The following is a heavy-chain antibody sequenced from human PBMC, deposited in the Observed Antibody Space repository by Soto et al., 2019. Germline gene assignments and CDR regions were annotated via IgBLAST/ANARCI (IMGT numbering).Heavy chain of an antibody. CDR2: IKQDGSDK. CDR3: ARDKKVYDFFGADDAFDI. J-gene: IGHJ3*02. V-gene: IGHV3-7*05. D-gene: IGHD3-3*01. Sequence: EVQLVESGGGLVQPGGSLRLSCAASGFTFRSYWMSWVRQAPGKGLEWVASIKQDGSDKYYVESVKGRFTISRDNAENSVDLLMNTLRAEDTAVYYCARDKKVYDFFGADDAFDIWGQGTMVTVSS. CDR1: GFTFRSYW.